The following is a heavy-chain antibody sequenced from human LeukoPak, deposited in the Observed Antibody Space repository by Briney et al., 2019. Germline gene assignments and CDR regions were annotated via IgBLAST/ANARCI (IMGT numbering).Heavy chain of an antibody. CDR2: IDFGGRII. Sequence: GGSLRLSCVASGFTFSSYEMNWVREVPGKALEWVSYIDFGGRIINYADHVKGRFTISRDNAKNSVYLQMNSLRAEDTAVYYCARGIGLERRYFQFDYWGQGILVTVSS. D-gene: IGHD1-1*01. CDR3: ARGIGLERRYFQFDY. CDR1: GFTFSSYE. J-gene: IGHJ4*02. V-gene: IGHV3-48*03.